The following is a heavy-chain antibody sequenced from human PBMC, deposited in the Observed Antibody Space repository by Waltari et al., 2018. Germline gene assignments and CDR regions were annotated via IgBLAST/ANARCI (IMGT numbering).Heavy chain of an antibody. V-gene: IGHV5-51*03. D-gene: IGHD3-16*01. CDR2: TVPGDSDT. Sequence: EVQLVQSGAEVRKPGESLKISCMGSGYRFASYWIGWVRQMPGKGLEWRGITVPGDSDTKTSPSSQAHVTISADTSNSTAYLQWTNLKASDTAMYYGAGHPLVWVASTQNAFEAWGQGTMVTVSS. J-gene: IGHJ3*01. CDR1: GYRFASYW. CDR3: AGHPLVWVASTQNAFEA.